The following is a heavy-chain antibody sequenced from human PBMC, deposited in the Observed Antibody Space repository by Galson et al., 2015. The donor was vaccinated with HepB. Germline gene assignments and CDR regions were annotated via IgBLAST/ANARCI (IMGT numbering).Heavy chain of an antibody. CDR3: ARAPVRGYSYGYSGGTDY. D-gene: IGHD5-18*01. CDR1: GFTFSSYA. J-gene: IGHJ4*02. Sequence: SLRLSCAASGFTFSSYAMHWVRQAPGKGLEWVAVISYDGSNKYYADSVKRRFTISRDNSKNTLYLQMNSLRAEDTAVYNCARAPVRGYSYGYSGGTDYWGQGTLVTVSS. CDR2: ISYDGSNK. V-gene: IGHV3-30*04.